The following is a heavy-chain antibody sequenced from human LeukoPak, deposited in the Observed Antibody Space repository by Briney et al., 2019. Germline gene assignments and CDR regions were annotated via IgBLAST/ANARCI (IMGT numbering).Heavy chain of an antibody. Sequence: PSETLSLTCTVSGGSVSSGSYYWSWIRQPPGKGLEWIGYIYYSGSTNYNPSLKSRVTISVDTSKNQFSLKLSSVTAADTAVYYCARFREYCDILTGYYNKYYYVMDVWGKGTTVTVSS. CDR2: IYYSGST. J-gene: IGHJ6*04. CDR1: GGSVSSGSYY. V-gene: IGHV4-61*01. CDR3: ARFREYCDILTGYYNKYYYVMDV. D-gene: IGHD3-9*01.